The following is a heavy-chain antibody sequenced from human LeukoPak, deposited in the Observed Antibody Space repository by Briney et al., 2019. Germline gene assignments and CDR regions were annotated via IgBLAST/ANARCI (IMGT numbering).Heavy chain of an antibody. CDR2: INHSGST. CDR1: GGSFSGYY. J-gene: IGHJ6*03. CDR3: AXXRILYCXXXXXYGTYXMDV. Sequence: SETLSLTCAVYGGSFSGYYWSWIRQPPGKGLEWIGEINHSGSTNYNPSLKSRVTISVDTSKNQFSLKLSSVTAADTAVYYCAXXRILYCXXXXXYGTYXMDVWGKGTTVTVSS. V-gene: IGHV4-34*01. D-gene: IGHD2-8*01.